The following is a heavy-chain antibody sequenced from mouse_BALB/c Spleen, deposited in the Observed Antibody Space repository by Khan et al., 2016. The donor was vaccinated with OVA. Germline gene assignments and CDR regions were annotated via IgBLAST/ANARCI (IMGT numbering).Heavy chain of an antibody. Sequence: VQLQESGAELVRPGTSVKVSCKASGYAFTNYLIEWVKQRPGQGLEWIGVINPGSGGTYYTEKFKDKATLTADNSSSTAYMQLSSLTSDDSAVYFCSRLGYGFGAYWGQGTLVTVSA. J-gene: IGHJ3*01. CDR2: INPGSGGT. V-gene: IGHV1-54*01. CDR1: GYAFTNYL. D-gene: IGHD1-2*01. CDR3: SRLGYGFGAY.